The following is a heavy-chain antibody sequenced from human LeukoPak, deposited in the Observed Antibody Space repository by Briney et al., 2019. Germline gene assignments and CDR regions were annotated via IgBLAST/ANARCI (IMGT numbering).Heavy chain of an antibody. CDR1: GGSISSGDYY. D-gene: IGHD4-17*01. V-gene: IGHV4-30-4*01. Sequence: PSETLSLTCTVSGGSISSGDYYWSWIRQPPGKGLEWIGYIYYSGSTYYNPSLKSRVTISVDTSKNQFSLKLSSVTAADTAVYYCARAYYGESTSLDYWGQGTLVTVSS. J-gene: IGHJ4*02. CDR2: IYYSGST. CDR3: ARAYYGESTSLDY.